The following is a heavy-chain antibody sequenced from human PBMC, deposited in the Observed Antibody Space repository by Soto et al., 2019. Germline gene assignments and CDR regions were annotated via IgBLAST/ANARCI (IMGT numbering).Heavy chain of an antibody. D-gene: IGHD3-22*01. V-gene: IGHV4-31*03. CDR1: GGSISSCGYY. J-gene: IGHJ4*02. Sequence: SETLSRTCPVSGGSISSCGYYWSWIRQHPGKVLEWIGYIYSSGSTYYNPSLTSRVTISVDTSKNQFSLKMSSVTAADTAVYYCARPHRSYSDSIGFEDVDYWGQGTLVTVSS. CDR3: ARPHRSYSDSIGFEDVDY. CDR2: IYSSGST.